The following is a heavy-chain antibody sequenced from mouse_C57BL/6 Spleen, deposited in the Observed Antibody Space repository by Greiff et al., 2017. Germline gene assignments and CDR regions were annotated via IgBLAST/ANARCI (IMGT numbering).Heavy chain of an antibody. CDR2: IDPTGSYT. Sequence: QVQLQQPGAELVMPGASVKLSCKASGYTFTSYWMNWVKQRPGQGLEWIGEIDPTGSYTNYNQKFKGTSTLTVAKSSSTAYIQLSGLTSEDSGVYYCARKDYGSGNDYWGQGTTVTVSS. J-gene: IGHJ2*01. CDR3: ARKDYGSGNDY. D-gene: IGHD1-1*01. V-gene: IGHV1-69*01. CDR1: GYTFTSYW.